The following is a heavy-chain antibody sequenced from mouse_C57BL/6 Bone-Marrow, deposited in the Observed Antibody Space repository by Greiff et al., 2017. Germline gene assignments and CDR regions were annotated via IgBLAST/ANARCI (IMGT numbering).Heavy chain of an antibody. D-gene: IGHD1-1*01. CDR2: INPNNGGT. V-gene: IGHV1-26*01. CDR3: ARPYYYGSSSPWFAY. J-gene: IGHJ3*01. CDR1: GYTFTDYY. Sequence: DVQLQQSGPELVKPGASVKISCKASGYTFTDYYMNWVKQSHGKSLEWIGDINPNNGGTSYNQKFKGKATLTVDKSSSTAYMELRSLTSEDSAVYYCARPYYYGSSSPWFAYWGQGTLVTVSA.